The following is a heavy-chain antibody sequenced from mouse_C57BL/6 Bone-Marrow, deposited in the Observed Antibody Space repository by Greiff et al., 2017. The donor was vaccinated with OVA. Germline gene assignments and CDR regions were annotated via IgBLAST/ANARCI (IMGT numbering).Heavy chain of an antibody. CDR1: GYTFTEYT. Sequence: VQRVESGAELVKPGASVKLSCKASGYTFTEYTIHWVKQRSGQGLEWIGWFYPGSGSIKYNEKFKDKATLTADKSSSTVYMELSRLTSEDSAVYCCARHEGATVVFDYWGKGTTLTVSS. J-gene: IGHJ2*01. CDR3: ARHEGATVVFDY. CDR2: FYPGSGSI. D-gene: IGHD1-1*01. V-gene: IGHV1-62-2*01.